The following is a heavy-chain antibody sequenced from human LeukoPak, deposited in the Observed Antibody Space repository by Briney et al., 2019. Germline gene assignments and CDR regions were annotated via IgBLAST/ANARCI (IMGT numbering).Heavy chain of an antibody. CDR1: GYSISSGYY. Sequence: SETLSLTCTVSGYSISSGYYWGWIRQPPGKGLEWIGSIYHSGSTYYNPSLKSRVTISVDTSKNQFSLKLSSVTAADTAVYYCARDRYDDSSASPLDYWGQGTLVTVSS. CDR3: ARDRYDDSSASPLDY. CDR2: IYHSGST. V-gene: IGHV4-38-2*02. J-gene: IGHJ4*02. D-gene: IGHD3-22*01.